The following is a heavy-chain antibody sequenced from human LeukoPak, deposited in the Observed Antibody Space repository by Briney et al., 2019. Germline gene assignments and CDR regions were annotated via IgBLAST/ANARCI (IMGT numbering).Heavy chain of an antibody. J-gene: IGHJ4*02. V-gene: IGHV3-7*01. Sequence: ETLSLTCTVSGGSISSYYWSWIRQPAGKGLEWVANIKPDGSEGYYVDSVKGRFTISRDNAKNSLYLQMDSLRAEDTAVYYCATDRSRATKWGQGTLVTVSS. CDR2: IKPDGSEG. CDR1: GGSISSYY. CDR3: ATDRSRATK.